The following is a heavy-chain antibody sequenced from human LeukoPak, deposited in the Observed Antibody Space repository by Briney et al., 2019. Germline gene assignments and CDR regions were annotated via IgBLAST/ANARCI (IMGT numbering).Heavy chain of an antibody. D-gene: IGHD6-19*01. V-gene: IGHV4-59*08. CDR2: IYHNGGT. Sequence: SETLSLTCTVSGGSISGYYWSWIRQPPEKGLEWIGYIYHNGGTNYNPSLQSRLTISVDTSKNQFSLKLSSVTAADTAVYYCARHLRAVAGGRYFDYWGRGTQVTVSS. CDR1: GGSISGYY. CDR3: ARHLRAVAGGRYFDY. J-gene: IGHJ4*02.